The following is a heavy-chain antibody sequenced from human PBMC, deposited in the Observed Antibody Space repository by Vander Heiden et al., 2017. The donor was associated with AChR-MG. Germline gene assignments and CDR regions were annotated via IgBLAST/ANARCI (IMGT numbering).Heavy chain of an antibody. CDR2: ISSSSSTI. J-gene: IGHJ6*03. CDR3: ARNPFTGYYYMDV. Sequence: EVQPVESGGGLVQPGGSLGLPCAASGFPSSSYSMNGVRQAPGKGLEWVSYISSSSSTIYYADSVKGRFTISRDNAKNSLYLQMNSLRDEDTAVYYCARNPFTGYYYMDVWGNGTTVTVSS. CDR1: GFPSSSYS. V-gene: IGHV3-48*02. D-gene: IGHD3-10*01.